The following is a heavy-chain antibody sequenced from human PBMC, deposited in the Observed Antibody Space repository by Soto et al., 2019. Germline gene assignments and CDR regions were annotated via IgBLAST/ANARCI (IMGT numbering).Heavy chain of an antibody. Sequence: SETLSLTCTVSGGSMSRGGYYWSWIRQYPGKGLECIGYIYYSGSTNYNPSLRSRVAISLDTSKNQFPLKLTSVTAADTAVYYCATNGGYYDASGPKYFQYWGQGTVVTVSS. CDR2: IYYSGST. CDR1: GGSMSRGGYY. CDR3: ATNGGYYDASGPKYFQY. J-gene: IGHJ1*01. V-gene: IGHV4-31*03. D-gene: IGHD3-22*01.